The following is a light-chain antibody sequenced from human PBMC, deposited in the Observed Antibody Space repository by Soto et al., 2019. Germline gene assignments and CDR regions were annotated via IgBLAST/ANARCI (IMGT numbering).Light chain of an antibody. CDR3: AVWDDSLNGPV. Sequence: QAVVTQPPSASGTPGQRVTISCSGSSSNIGSNTVNWYQQLPGTAPKPLIYSNDQRPSGVPDRFSGSKSGTSASLAISGLQSEDEADYYCAVWDDSLNGPVFGGGTKLTVL. V-gene: IGLV1-44*01. CDR2: SND. J-gene: IGLJ3*02. CDR1: SSNIGSNT.